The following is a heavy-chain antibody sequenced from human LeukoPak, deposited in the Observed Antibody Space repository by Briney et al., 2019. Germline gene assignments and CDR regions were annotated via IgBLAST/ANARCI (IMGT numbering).Heavy chain of an antibody. Sequence: GRSLRLSCAASGFTFSSYAMSWVRQAPGKGLEWVSAINSAANTYYADSVKGRFTISRDNSKNTLYLQMNSLIAEDTAVYYCSKRLPYYFDFWGQGTLVTVSS. CDR1: GFTFSSYA. D-gene: IGHD4-11*01. V-gene: IGHV3-23*01. J-gene: IGHJ4*02. CDR2: INSAANT. CDR3: SKRLPYYFDF.